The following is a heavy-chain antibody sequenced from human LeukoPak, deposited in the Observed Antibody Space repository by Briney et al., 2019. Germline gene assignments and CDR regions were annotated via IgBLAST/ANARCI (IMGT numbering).Heavy chain of an antibody. CDR2: INHSGST. V-gene: IGHV4-34*01. CDR1: GRSFSDYY. J-gene: IGHJ4*02. Sequence: KPSETLSLTCPVYGRSFSDYYWSWIRQPPGKGLEWIGEINHSGSTNYNPSLKSRVTISVDTSKNQFSLKLSSVTAADTAVYYCARGQWLDNYGGQGTLVSVSS. D-gene: IGHD6-19*01. CDR3: ARGQWLDNY.